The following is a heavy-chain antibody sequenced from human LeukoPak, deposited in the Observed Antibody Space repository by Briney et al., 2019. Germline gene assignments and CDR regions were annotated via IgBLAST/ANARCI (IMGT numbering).Heavy chain of an antibody. CDR2: IYSGGNT. Sequence: GGSLRLSCAASGFSVSSYYMTWVRQAPGKGLEWVSVIYSGGNTFYADSVKGRFIISRDESKNTLYLLMNSLRAGDTGVYYCARGPPNYYGSTDYWGQGTLVTVTS. J-gene: IGHJ4*02. CDR1: GFSVSSYY. V-gene: IGHV3-66*01. D-gene: IGHD3-10*01. CDR3: ARGPPNYYGSTDY.